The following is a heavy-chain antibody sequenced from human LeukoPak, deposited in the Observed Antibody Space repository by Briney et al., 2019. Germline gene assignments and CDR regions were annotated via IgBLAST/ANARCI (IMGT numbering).Heavy chain of an antibody. Sequence: GASVKVSCKASGYTFTSYGISWVRQAPGQGLEWMGWISAYNGNTNYAQKLQGRVTMTTDTSTSTAYMELRSLRSDDTAVYYCARDLQQLVQVLDYHYYGMDVWGQGTTVTVSS. J-gene: IGHJ6*02. D-gene: IGHD6-13*01. CDR1: GYTFTSYG. CDR3: ARDLQQLVQVLDYHYYGMDV. CDR2: ISAYNGNT. V-gene: IGHV1-18*01.